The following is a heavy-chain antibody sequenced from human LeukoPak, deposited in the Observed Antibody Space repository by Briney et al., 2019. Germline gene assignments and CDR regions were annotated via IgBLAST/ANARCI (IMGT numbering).Heavy chain of an antibody. D-gene: IGHD2-2*01. CDR2: INHSGST. V-gene: IGHV4-34*01. CDR3: ARMSAAPYYCYYYMDV. J-gene: IGHJ6*03. Sequence: SETLSLTCAVYGGSFSGYYWSWIRQPPGKGLEWIGEINHSGSTNYNPSLKSRVTISVDTSKNQFSLKLSSVTAADTAVYYCARMSAAPYYCYYYMDVWGKGTTVTVSS. CDR1: GGSFSGYY.